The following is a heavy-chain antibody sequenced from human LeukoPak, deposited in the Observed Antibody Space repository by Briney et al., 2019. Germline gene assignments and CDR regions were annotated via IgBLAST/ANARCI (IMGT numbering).Heavy chain of an antibody. D-gene: IGHD5-18*01. CDR3: AKDWIQFNRVFDCFDS. V-gene: IGHV3-23*01. J-gene: IGHJ4*02. CDR1: GFPFETNS. Sequence: GGSLRLSCATSGFPFETNSMSWVRQAPGKGLEWVATIGNTETFYADSVTGRFTISRDNSKNTVNLQMNRLRVEDTAIYYCAKDWIQFNRVFDCFDSWGQGTLVTVSS. CDR2: IGNTET.